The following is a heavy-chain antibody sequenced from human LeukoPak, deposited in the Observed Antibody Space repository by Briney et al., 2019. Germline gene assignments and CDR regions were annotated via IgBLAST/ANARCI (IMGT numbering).Heavy chain of an antibody. CDR3: AREVYSYGYGYYYYMAV. D-gene: IGHD5-18*01. CDR2: SYYSGST. J-gene: IGHJ6*03. CDR1: GGSISSSSYY. Sequence: SETLSLTCTVSGGSISSSSYYWGWIRQPPGKGLEWIGSSYYSGSTYYNPSLKSRVTISVDTSKNQFSLKLSSVTAADTAVYYCAREVYSYGYGYYYYMAVWGKGTTVTVSS. V-gene: IGHV4-39*07.